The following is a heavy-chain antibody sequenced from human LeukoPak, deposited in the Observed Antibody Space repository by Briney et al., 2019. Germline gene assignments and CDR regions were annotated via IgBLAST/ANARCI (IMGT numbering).Heavy chain of an antibody. CDR3: ASTGPRITMIVVVTNDAFDI. CDR1: GFTFSSYA. J-gene: IGHJ3*02. CDR2: ISGSGGST. V-gene: IGHV3-23*01. D-gene: IGHD3-22*01. Sequence: GGSLRLSCAASGFTFSSYAMSWVRQAPGKGLEWVSAISGSGGSTYYADSVKGRFTISRDNSKNTLYLQMNSLRAEDTAVYYCASTGPRITMIVVVTNDAFDIWGQGTMVTVSS.